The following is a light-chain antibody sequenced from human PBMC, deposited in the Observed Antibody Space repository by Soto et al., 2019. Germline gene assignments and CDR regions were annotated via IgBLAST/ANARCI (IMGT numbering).Light chain of an antibody. J-gene: IGLJ1*01. CDR2: EVT. CDR3: RSYAGSNIWYV. V-gene: IGLV2-8*01. CDR1: SSDIGGYNF. Sequence: QSVLTQPPSASGSPGQSVTISCTGTSSDIGGYNFVSWYQHHPGKAPKLMIFEVTKRPSGVPDRLSGSKSGNTASLTVSGLQAEDEADYYCRSYAGSNIWYVFGTGTKVTVL.